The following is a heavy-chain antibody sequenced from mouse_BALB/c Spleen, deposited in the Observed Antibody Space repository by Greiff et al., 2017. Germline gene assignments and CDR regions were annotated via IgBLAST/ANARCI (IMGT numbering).Heavy chain of an antibody. CDR2: IYPGSGST. CDR1: GYTFTSYW. J-gene: IGHJ4*01. V-gene: IGHV1S22*01. Sequence: LQHPGSELVRPGASVKLSCKASGYTFTSYWMHWVKQRPGQGLEWIGNIYPGSGSTNYDEKFKSKATLTVDTSSSTAYMQLSSLTSEDSAVYYCSTPLRFSYAMDYGGQGTSVTVSS. D-gene: IGHD1-1*01. CDR3: STPLRFSYAMDY.